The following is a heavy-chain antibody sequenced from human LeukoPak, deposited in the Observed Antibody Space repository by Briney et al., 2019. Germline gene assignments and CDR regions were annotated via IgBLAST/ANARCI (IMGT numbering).Heavy chain of an antibody. CDR3: ARGNYYDYVWGSYRYEYFDY. D-gene: IGHD3-16*02. Sequence: ASVEVSCKASGYTFTGYYMHWVRQAPGQGLEWMGWINPNSGGTNYAQKFQGRVTMTRDTSISTAYMELSRLRSDDTAVYYCARGNYYDYVWGSYRYEYFDYWGQGTLVTVSS. CDR2: INPNSGGT. CDR1: GYTFTGYY. V-gene: IGHV1-2*02. J-gene: IGHJ4*02.